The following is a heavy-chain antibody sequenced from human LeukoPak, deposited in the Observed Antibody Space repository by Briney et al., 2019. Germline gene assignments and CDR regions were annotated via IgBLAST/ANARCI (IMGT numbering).Heavy chain of an antibody. D-gene: IGHD3-3*01. Sequence: ASVKVSCKASGGTFSSYAISWVRQAPGQGLEWMGGIIPIFGTANYAQKFQGRVTITTDESTSTAYMELSSLRSEDTAVYYCARIGSRFLEWLPFDPWGQGTLVTVSS. CDR2: IIPIFGTA. J-gene: IGHJ5*02. V-gene: IGHV1-69*05. CDR1: GGTFSSYA. CDR3: ARIGSRFLEWLPFDP.